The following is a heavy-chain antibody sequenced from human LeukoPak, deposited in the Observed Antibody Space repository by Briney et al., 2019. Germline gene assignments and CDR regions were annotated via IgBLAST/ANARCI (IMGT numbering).Heavy chain of an antibody. CDR3: ARPKV. J-gene: IGHJ4*02. Sequence: SQTLSLTCTVSGGSISSSNWWSWIRQPPGKGLEWIGEINHSGSTNYNPSLKSRVTISVDTSKNQFSLKLSSVTAADTAVYYCARPKVWGQGTLVTVSS. CDR2: INHSGST. CDR1: GGSISSSNW. V-gene: IGHV4-4*02.